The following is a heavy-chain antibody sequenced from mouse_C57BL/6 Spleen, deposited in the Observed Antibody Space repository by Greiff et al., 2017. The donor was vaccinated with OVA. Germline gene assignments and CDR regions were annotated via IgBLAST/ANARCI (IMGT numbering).Heavy chain of an antibody. D-gene: IGHD2-3*01. J-gene: IGHJ3*01. Sequence: EVQLVESGEGLVKPGGSLKLSCAASGFTFSSYAMSWVRQTPEKRLEWVAYISSGGDYIYYADNVKGRFTISRDNARNTLYLQMSSLKSEDTAMYYCTRVYDGFFAYWGQGTLVTVSA. V-gene: IGHV5-9-1*02. CDR3: TRVYDGFFAY. CDR2: ISSGGDYI. CDR1: GFTFSSYA.